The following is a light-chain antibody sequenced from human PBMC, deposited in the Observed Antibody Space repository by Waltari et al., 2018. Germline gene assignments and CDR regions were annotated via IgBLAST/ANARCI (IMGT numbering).Light chain of an antibody. CDR3: CSYAGSSTLV. CDR1: SSDVGRYNL. J-gene: IGLJ3*02. V-gene: IGLV2-23*01. Sequence: HSALTQPASVSGSPGQSITISCTGTSSDVGRYNLVSWYQQHPDKAPKLMIYEDSKRPSGVSIRLSSSKSGNTASLTISGLQADDEADYYCCSYAGSSTLVFGGGTKLTVL. CDR2: EDS.